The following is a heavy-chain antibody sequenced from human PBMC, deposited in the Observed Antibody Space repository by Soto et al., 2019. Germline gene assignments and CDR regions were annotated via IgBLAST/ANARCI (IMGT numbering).Heavy chain of an antibody. CDR3: ARLDADSSVYSSVYNSGLAV. Sequence: QVTLKESGPVLVKATETLTPTCNISGFSLTTGRMGVSWIRQPPGKALEWLAHIFSNNERSYNTPLQNRLSISAATSKRQVVFTITNVGPAATLTYFCARLDADSSVYSSVYNSGLAVWGQG. CDR2: IFSNNER. D-gene: IGHD1-20*01. CDR1: GFSLTTGRMG. J-gene: IGHJ1*01. V-gene: IGHV2-26*03.